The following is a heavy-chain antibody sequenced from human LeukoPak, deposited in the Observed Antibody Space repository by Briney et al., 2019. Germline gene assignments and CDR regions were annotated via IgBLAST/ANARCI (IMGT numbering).Heavy chain of an antibody. CDR3: ASSIAALMGGNDAFDV. Sequence: PGASLRLSCAASGFTFSSYAMSWVRQAPGKGLERVSGISCSGGSTFYADSVKGRFTISRDNSKNTVSLQMNSLRAEDTAVYYCASSIAALMGGNDAFDVWGEGTMVTVSS. J-gene: IGHJ3*01. D-gene: IGHD6-6*01. V-gene: IGHV3-23*01. CDR2: ISCSGGST. CDR1: GFTFSSYA.